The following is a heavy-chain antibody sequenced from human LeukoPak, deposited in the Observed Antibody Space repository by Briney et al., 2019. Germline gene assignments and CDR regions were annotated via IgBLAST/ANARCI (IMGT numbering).Heavy chain of an antibody. J-gene: IGHJ5*02. V-gene: IGHV1-2*02. D-gene: IGHD2-15*01. CDR2: INPNSGGT. Sequence: ASVKVSCKASGYTFTDYYINWVRQAPGQGLEWMGCINPNSGGTNYALKFQGRVTMTRDTSIRTAYMELSRLRSDDTAVYYCARSAGSYYCSGGSCYVRTSWFDPWGQGTLVTVSS. CDR1: GYTFTDYY. CDR3: ARSAGSYYCSGGSCYVRTSWFDP.